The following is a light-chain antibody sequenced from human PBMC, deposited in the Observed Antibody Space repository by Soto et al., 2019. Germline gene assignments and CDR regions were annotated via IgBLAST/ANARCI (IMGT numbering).Light chain of an antibody. CDR3: QQYKKWPPWT. J-gene: IGKJ1*01. CDR2: AAS. CDR1: QSIGSN. V-gene: IGKV3-15*01. Sequence: EIVMTQSPATLSVTKGERATLSCRASQSIGSNLAWYQQKPGQAPRLPMYAASIRASDFPARFSGSGSGTEFTLTISGLQSDDFAVYFCQQYKKWPPWTFGHGTKVDIK.